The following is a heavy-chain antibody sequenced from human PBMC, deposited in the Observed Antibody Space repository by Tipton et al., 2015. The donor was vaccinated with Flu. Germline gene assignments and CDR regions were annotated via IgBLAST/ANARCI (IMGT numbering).Heavy chain of an antibody. D-gene: IGHD4-11*01. Sequence: TLSLTCAVYGGSFSGYYWSWIRQPPGKGLEWIGEINHSGSTNYNPSLKSRVTISVDTSKNQFSLKLSSVTAADTAVYYCARVQGYYYYYGMDVWGQGTTVTVSS. V-gene: IGHV4-34*01. CDR3: ARVQGYYYYYGMDV. CDR2: INHSGST. J-gene: IGHJ6*02. CDR1: GGSFSGYY.